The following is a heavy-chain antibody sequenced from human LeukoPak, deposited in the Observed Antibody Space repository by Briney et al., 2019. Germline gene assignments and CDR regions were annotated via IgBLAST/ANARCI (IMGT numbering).Heavy chain of an antibody. CDR1: GYSFTSYW. CDR3: VKLGELETLDP. J-gene: IGHJ5*02. V-gene: IGHV5-51*01. CDR2: IYPGDSDT. Sequence: GESLKISCKGSGYSFTSYWIGWVRQMPGKGLELMGIIYPGDSDTRYSPSFQGQVTISADRSISTAYLQWSSLKASDTAMYYCVKLGELETLDPWGQGTLVTVSS. D-gene: IGHD3-10*01.